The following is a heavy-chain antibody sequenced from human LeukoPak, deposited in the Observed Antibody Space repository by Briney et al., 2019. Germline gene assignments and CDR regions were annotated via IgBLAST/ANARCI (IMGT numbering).Heavy chain of an antibody. CDR3: ARGGIVVVPAAKSKPWFDP. V-gene: IGHV4-34*01. CDR2: INHSGST. J-gene: IGHJ5*02. CDR1: GGSFSGYY. D-gene: IGHD2-2*01. Sequence: PSETLSLTCAVYGGSFSGYYWSWIRQPPGKGLEWIGEINHSGSTNYNPSLKSRVTISVDTSKNQFSLKLSSVTAADTAVYYCARGGIVVVPAAKSKPWFDPWGQGTLVTVSS.